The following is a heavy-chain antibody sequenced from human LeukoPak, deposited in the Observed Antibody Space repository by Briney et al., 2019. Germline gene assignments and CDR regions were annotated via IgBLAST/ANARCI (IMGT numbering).Heavy chain of an antibody. CDR3: ARDRGDYYDSSGSFDY. D-gene: IGHD3-22*01. J-gene: IGHJ4*02. CDR2: ISSSSSYI. CDR1: GFTFSSYS. V-gene: IGHV3-21*01. Sequence: GGSLRLSCAASGFTFSSYSMNWVRQAPGKGLEWVSSISSSSSYIYYADSVKGRFTISRDNAKNSLYLQMNSLRAEDTAVYYCARDRGDYYDSSGSFDYWGQGTLVTVSS.